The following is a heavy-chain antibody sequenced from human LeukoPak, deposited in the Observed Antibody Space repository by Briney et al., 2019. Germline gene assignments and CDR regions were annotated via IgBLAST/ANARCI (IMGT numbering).Heavy chain of an antibody. CDR1: GGSISSHY. J-gene: IGHJ1*01. CDR2: IYYSGST. V-gene: IGHV4-59*11. D-gene: IGHD6-13*01. Sequence: SETLSLTCTVSGGSISSHYWSWIRQPPGKGLEWIGYIYYSGSTNYNPSLKSRVTISVDTSKNQFSLKLSSVTAADTAVYYCARGSSIFQHWGQGTLVTVSS. CDR3: ARGSSIFQH.